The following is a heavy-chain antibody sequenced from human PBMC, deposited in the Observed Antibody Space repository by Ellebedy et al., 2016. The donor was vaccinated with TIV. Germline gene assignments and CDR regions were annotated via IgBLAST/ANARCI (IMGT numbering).Heavy chain of an antibody. J-gene: IGHJ4*02. CDR3: ARGNVVVPAAIKD. CDR1: GGSISSGGYY. Sequence: LRLSCTVSGGSISSGGYYWSWIRQHPGKGLEWIGDIYYSGSTYYNPSLKSRVTISVDTSKNQFSLKLSSVTAADTAVYYCARGNVVVPAAIKDWGQGTLVTVSS. D-gene: IGHD2-2*01. V-gene: IGHV4-31*03. CDR2: IYYSGST.